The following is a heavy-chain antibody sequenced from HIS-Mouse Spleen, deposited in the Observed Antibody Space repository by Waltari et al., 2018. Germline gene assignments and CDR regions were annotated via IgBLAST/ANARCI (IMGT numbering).Heavy chain of an antibody. J-gene: IGHJ2*01. CDR1: GGSIRSISYS. Sequence: QLQLQESGPGLVKPSETLSLTRTVSGGSIRSISYSWGWIRPPPGKGLEWIGSIYYSGSTYYNPSLKSRVTISVDTSKNQFSLKLSSVTAADTAVYYCAREIPYSSSWYDWYFDLWGRGTLVTVSS. CDR2: IYYSGST. D-gene: IGHD6-13*01. V-gene: IGHV4-39*07. CDR3: AREIPYSSSWYDWYFDL.